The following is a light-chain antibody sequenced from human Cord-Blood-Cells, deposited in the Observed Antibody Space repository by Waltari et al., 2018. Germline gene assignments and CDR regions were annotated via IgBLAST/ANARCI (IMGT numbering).Light chain of an antibody. Sequence: DIQMTQSPSSLSASVGDRVPITCRASQSISSYLNWYQQKPGKAPKLLIYAASSLQSGVPSRFSDSGSGTDFTLTISSLQPEDFATYYCQQSYSTPFTFGPGTKVDIK. CDR2: AAS. CDR3: QQSYSTPFT. J-gene: IGKJ3*01. CDR1: QSISSY. V-gene: IGKV1-39*01.